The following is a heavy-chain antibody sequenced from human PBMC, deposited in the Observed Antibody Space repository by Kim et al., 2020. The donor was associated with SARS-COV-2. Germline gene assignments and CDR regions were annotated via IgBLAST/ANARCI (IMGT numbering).Heavy chain of an antibody. CDR1: GFTFSSYW. V-gene: IGHV3-74*01. CDR2: INSDGSST. D-gene: IGHD3-9*01. Sequence: GGSLRLSCAASGFTFSSYWMHWVRQAPGKGLVWVSRINSDGSSTRYADSVKGRFTISRDNAKNTLYLQMNSLRAEDTAVYYCARDRTPYDILTGNDAFDIWGQGTMVTVSS. CDR3: ARDRTPYDILTGNDAFDI. J-gene: IGHJ3*02.